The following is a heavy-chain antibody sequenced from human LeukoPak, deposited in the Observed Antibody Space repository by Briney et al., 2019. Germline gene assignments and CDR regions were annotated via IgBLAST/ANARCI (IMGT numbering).Heavy chain of an antibody. D-gene: IGHD3-22*01. CDR3: AKDPEYYYDSSGYFNDAFDI. J-gene: IGHJ3*02. Sequence: GGSLRLSCAASGFTFSSYAMSWVRQAPGKGLEWVSAISGSGGSTYYADSVKGRFTISRDNSKNTLYLQINSLRAEDTAVYYCAKDPEYYYDSSGYFNDAFDIWGQGTMVTVSS. V-gene: IGHV3-23*01. CDR1: GFTFSSYA. CDR2: ISGSGGST.